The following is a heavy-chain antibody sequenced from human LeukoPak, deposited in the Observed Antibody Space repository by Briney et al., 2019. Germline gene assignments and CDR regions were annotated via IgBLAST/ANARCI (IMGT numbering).Heavy chain of an antibody. Sequence: SETLSLTCAVYGGSFSGYYWSWIRQPPGKGLEWIGEINHSGSTNYNPSLKSRVTISVDTSKNQFSLKLSSVTAADTAVYYCARHGTVAGTRDYRYYFDYWGQGTLVTVSS. J-gene: IGHJ4*02. CDR1: GGSFSGYY. V-gene: IGHV4-34*01. CDR2: INHSGST. D-gene: IGHD6-19*01. CDR3: ARHGTVAGTRDYRYYFDY.